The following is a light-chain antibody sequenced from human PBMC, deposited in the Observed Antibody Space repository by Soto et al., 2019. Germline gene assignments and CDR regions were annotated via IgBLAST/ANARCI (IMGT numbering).Light chain of an antibody. Sequence: EIVLTQSPGTLSLSPGERATLSCRASRTISSSYLAWYQQKPGQAPRLVISGTVSRATGIPDRFSGSGSGTDFTLTINRLEPEHFAVYYCQQYGGSPPFTFGQGTKLEIK. CDR1: RTISSSY. CDR3: QQYGGSPPFT. CDR2: GTV. V-gene: IGKV3-20*01. J-gene: IGKJ2*01.